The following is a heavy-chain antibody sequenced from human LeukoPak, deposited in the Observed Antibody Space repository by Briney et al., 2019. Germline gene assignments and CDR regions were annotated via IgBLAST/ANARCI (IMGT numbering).Heavy chain of an antibody. CDR3: ARATRLRPDCSSTSCYLLGPNY. CDR1: GYTFTSYG. J-gene: IGHJ4*02. Sequence: ASVKVSCKASGYTFTSYGISWVRQAPGQGLEWMGWISAYNGNTNYAQKFQGRVTITADKSTSTAYMELSSLRSEDTAVYYCARATRLRPDCSSTSCYLLGPNYWGQGTLVTVSS. V-gene: IGHV1-18*04. D-gene: IGHD2-2*01. CDR2: ISAYNGNT.